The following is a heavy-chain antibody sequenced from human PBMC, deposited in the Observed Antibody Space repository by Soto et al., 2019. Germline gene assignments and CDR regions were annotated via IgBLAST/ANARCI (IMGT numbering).Heavy chain of an antibody. V-gene: IGHV3-23*01. Sequence: EVQLLDSGGDLVQPGGSLRLSCAASGFTFGSYAMTWVRQASGKGLEWVSSIGVSSGSPQYADSVKGRFTISRDNSQSMLFRQMNSLRVEDTAVYYCVKTIMRGSRYWYFYLWGRGTLVTVSS. CDR3: VKTIMRGSRYWYFYL. D-gene: IGHD1-26*01. CDR2: IGVSSGSP. J-gene: IGHJ2*01. CDR1: GFTFGSYA.